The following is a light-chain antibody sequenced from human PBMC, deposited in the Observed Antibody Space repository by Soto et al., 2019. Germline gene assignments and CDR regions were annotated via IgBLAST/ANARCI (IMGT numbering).Light chain of an antibody. CDR2: SNN. J-gene: IGLJ2*01. CDR1: SSNIGTYG. Sequence: QSVLTQPPSASGTPGQRVTISCSGSSSNIGTYGVNWYQQLPGTAPKSLIYSNNLRPSGVPDRFSGSKSGTSASLAISGLQSEDEADYYCATWDDSLNSVLFGGGTKVTGL. V-gene: IGLV1-44*01. CDR3: ATWDDSLNSVL.